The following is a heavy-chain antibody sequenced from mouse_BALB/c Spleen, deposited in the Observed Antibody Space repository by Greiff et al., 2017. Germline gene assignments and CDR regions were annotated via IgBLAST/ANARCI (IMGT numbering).Heavy chain of an antibody. J-gene: IGHJ3*01. CDR2: ISSGGGST. CDR1: GFAFSSYD. V-gene: IGHV5-12-1*01. CDR3: ARDDYYGSRVAWFAY. Sequence: EVKLVESGGGLVKPGGSLKLSCAASGFAFSSYDMSWVRQTPEKRLEWVAYISSGGGSTYYPDTVKGRFTISRDNAKNTLYLQMSSLKSEDTAMYYCARDDYYGSRVAWFAYWGQGTLVTVSA. D-gene: IGHD1-1*01.